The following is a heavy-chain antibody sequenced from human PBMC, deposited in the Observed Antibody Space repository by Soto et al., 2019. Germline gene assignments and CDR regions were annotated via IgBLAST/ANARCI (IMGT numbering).Heavy chain of an antibody. CDR1: GGSISSSSYY. V-gene: IGHV4-39*01. D-gene: IGHD6-19*01. CDR2: IYYSGRT. Sequence: QLQLQESGPGLVKPSETLSLTCTVSGGSISSSSYYWGWIRQPPGKGLEWIGIIYYSGRTYYNPSLKNRVTISVDTSKNQFSLKLSSVTAADTAVYYCARRGGEQWLVARLGPIDYWGQGTLVTVSS. CDR3: ARRGGEQWLVARLGPIDY. J-gene: IGHJ4*02.